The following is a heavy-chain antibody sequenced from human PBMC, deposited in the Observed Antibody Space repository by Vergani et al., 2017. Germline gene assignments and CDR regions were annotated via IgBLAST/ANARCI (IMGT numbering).Heavy chain of an antibody. Sequence: QVKLQESGPGLLKPSQTLSLTCTVSGESIRSGSHYWSWIRQPAGKGPEWIGHIHTGGSTHLYPSFKSRVSISVDTSKSQLSLKLNSVTVADTAVYYCAGSHPYCTSGSCPAIWGQGTLGNVSS. J-gene: IGHJ1*01. CDR2: IHTGGST. CDR3: AGSHPYCTSGSCPAI. D-gene: IGHD2-15*01. V-gene: IGHV4-61*02. CDR1: GESIRSGSHY.